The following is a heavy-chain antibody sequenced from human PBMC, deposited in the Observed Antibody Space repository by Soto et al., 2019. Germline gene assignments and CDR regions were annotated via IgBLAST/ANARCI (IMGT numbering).Heavy chain of an antibody. CDR3: TRRPGS. V-gene: IGHV3-66*01. J-gene: IGHJ5*02. CDR1: GFTVSNNY. CDR2: IYSGGNT. Sequence: EVQLVESGGGLVQPGESLRLSCAASGFTVSNNYMSWVRQAPGKGLEWVSFIYSGGNTYYAGTVKGRFTISRDKSKNTLYLQMNNLRVEDTAVYYCTRRPGSWGQGTLVTVSS. D-gene: IGHD7-27*01.